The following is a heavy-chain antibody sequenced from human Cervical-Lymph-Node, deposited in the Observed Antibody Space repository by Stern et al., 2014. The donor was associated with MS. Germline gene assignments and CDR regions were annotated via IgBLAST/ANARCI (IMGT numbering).Heavy chain of an antibody. CDR2: IIPIFGTA. CDR3: ARAAYSTSSYNY. Sequence: QVQLVESGAEVKKPGSSVKVSCKASGGTFNTNVISWVRQAPGQGLEWMGGIIPIFGTALYAPKFQGRVTITANDSHRDGYMELSGLRSEDTAVYSWARAAYSTSSYNYWGQGTLVIVSS. V-gene: IGHV1-69*01. D-gene: IGHD6-6*01. J-gene: IGHJ4*02. CDR1: GGTFNTNV.